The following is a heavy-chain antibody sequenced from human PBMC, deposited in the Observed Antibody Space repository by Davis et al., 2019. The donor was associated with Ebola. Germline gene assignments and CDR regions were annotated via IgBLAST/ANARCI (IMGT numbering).Heavy chain of an antibody. J-gene: IGHJ4*02. D-gene: IGHD5-24*01. CDR3: ARERARAYFDY. CDR2: IYYSGST. CDR1: GGSISSYY. Sequence: MPSETLSLTCTVSGGSISSYYWSWIRQHPGKGLEWIGYIYYSGSTYYNPSLKSRVTISVDTSKNQFSLQLNSVTPEDTAVYYCARERARAYFDYWGQGTLVTVSS. V-gene: IGHV4-59*06.